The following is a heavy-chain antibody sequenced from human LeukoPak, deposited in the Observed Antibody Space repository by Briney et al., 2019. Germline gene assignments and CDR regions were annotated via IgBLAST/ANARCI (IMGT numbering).Heavy chain of an antibody. V-gene: IGHV3-30*03. CDR3: APGASTDY. J-gene: IGHJ4*02. CDR2: ISYDGSNK. D-gene: IGHD3-10*01. CDR1: GFTFSSYG. Sequence: GGSLRLSCAASGFTFSSYGMHWVRQAPGKGLEWVAVISYDGSNKYYADSVKGRFTISRDNSKNTLYLQMNSLRAEDTAVYYCAPGASTDYWGQGTLVAVSP.